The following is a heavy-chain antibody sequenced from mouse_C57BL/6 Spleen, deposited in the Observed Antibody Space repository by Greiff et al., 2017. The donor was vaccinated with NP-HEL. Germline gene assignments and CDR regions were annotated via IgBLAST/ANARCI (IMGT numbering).Heavy chain of an antibody. D-gene: IGHD2-4*01. J-gene: IGHJ4*01. CDR1: GYTFTDYN. CDR2: INPNNGGT. V-gene: IGHV1-18*01. Sequence: EVKLMESGPELVKPGASVKIPCKASGYTFTDYNMDWVKQSHGKSLEWIGDINPNNGGTIYNQKFKGKATLTVDKSSSTAYMELRSLTSEDTAVYYCARRRLRHGYYYAMDYWGQGTSVTVSS. CDR3: ARRRLRHGYYYAMDY.